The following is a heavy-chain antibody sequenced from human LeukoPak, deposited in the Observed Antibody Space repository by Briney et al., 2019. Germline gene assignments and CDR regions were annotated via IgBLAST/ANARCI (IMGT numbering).Heavy chain of an antibody. Sequence: SETLSLTCAVYGGSFRGYYWSWIRQPPGKGLEWIGEINHSGSTNYNPSLKSRVTISVDTSKNQFSLKLSSVTAADTAVYYCARDRRLRFLEWPRKPYYMDVWGKGTTVTVSS. CDR2: INHSGST. J-gene: IGHJ6*03. D-gene: IGHD3-3*01. V-gene: IGHV4-34*01. CDR3: ARDRRLRFLEWPRKPYYMDV. CDR1: GGSFRGYY.